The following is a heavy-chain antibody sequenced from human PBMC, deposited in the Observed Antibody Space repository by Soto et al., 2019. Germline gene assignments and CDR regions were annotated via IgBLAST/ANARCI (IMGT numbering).Heavy chain of an antibody. V-gene: IGHV1-18*04. D-gene: IGHD6-13*01. CDR3: ARNYLAAGDCFDY. Sequence: QVQLVQSGAEVKKPGASVKVACKASGYTFTSYGISWVRQAPGQGLEWMGWISAYNGNTNYAQKLQGRVTMTTDTSTSTDYMELRSLRADDTAVYYCARNYLAAGDCFDYWGQGTLVTVSS. J-gene: IGHJ4*02. CDR2: ISAYNGNT. CDR1: GYTFTSYG.